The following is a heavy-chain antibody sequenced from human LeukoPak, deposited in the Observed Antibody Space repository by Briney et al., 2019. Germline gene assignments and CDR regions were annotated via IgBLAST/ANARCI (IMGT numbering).Heavy chain of an antibody. CDR3: ARFTGGDSSGYYED. CDR1: GFTFGSYA. D-gene: IGHD3-22*01. V-gene: IGHV3-23*01. Sequence: GGSLRLSCAASGFTFGSYAMSWVRQAPGKGLEWVSAISGSGNNTYYADSVKGRFTISRDNSKNTLYLQMNSLRAEDTAVYCCARFTGGDSSGYYEDWGQGTLVTVSS. CDR2: ISGSGNNT. J-gene: IGHJ4*02.